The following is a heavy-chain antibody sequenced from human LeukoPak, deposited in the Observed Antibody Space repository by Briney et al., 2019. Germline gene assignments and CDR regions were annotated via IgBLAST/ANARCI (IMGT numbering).Heavy chain of an antibody. D-gene: IGHD3-3*01. J-gene: IGHJ6*03. CDR2: TYYRSKWYN. CDR1: GDSVSSNSAA. V-gene: IGHV6-1*01. CDR3: ARDREATIFNYYYYYYMDV. Sequence: SQTLSLTCAISGDSVSSNSAAWNWIRQSPSRGLEWLGRTYYRSKWYNDYAVSVKSRITINPDTSKNQFSLKLSSVTAADTAVYYCARDREATIFNYYYYYYMDVWGKGTTVTISS.